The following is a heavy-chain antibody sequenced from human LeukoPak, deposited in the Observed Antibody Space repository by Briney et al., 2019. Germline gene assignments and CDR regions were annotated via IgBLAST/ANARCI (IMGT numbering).Heavy chain of an antibody. J-gene: IGHJ4*02. Sequence: SETLSLTCTVSGGSISSGDYYWSWIRQPPGKGLEWIGYIYYSGSTYYNPSFKSRVTISVDTSKNQFSLKLSSVTAADTAVYYCARVPNILGIAFGFDYWGQGTLVTVSS. CDR2: IYYSGST. V-gene: IGHV4-30-4*01. D-gene: IGHD7-27*01. CDR3: ARVPNILGIAFGFDY. CDR1: GGSISSGDYY.